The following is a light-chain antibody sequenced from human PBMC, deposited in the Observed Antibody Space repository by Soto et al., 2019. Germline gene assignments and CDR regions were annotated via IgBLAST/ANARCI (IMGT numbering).Light chain of an antibody. Sequence: EIVLTQSPGTLSLSPGERATLSCRASQSVSSSYLAWYQQKPGQAPRLLIYGASSRATGIPDRFSGSGSGTDFNLTISRLEPEAFAVYYCQQYGRSPLVTFGQGTRLEIK. CDR3: QQYGRSPLVT. J-gene: IGKJ5*01. V-gene: IGKV3-20*01. CDR1: QSVSSSY. CDR2: GAS.